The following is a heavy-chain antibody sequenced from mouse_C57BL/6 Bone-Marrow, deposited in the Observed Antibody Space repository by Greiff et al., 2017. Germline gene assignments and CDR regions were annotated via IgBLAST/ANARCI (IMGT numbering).Heavy chain of an antibody. V-gene: IGHV1-64*01. CDR3: ARGTYCYGSSWYFDV. D-gene: IGHD1-1*01. Sequence: VQLQQPGAELVKPGASVKLSCKASGYTFTSYWMHWVKQRPGQGLEWIGMIHPNSGSTNYNEKFKSKATLTVDKSSSTAYMQLSSLTSEDSAVYYCARGTYCYGSSWYFDVWGTGTTVTVSS. CDR2: IHPNSGST. J-gene: IGHJ1*03. CDR1: GYTFTSYW.